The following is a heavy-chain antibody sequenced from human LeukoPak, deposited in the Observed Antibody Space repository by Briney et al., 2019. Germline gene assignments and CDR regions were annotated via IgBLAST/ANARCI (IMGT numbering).Heavy chain of an antibody. CDR1: GFTFSSYA. CDR3: AKALSPYSSSWFDAFDI. J-gene: IGHJ3*02. Sequence: GGSLRLSCAASGFTFSSYAMNWVRQAPGKGLEWVSAISGSGGSTYYADSVKGRFTISRDNSKDTLYLQMNSLRAEDTAVYYCAKALSPYSSSWFDAFDIWGQGTMVTVSS. D-gene: IGHD6-13*01. CDR2: ISGSGGST. V-gene: IGHV3-23*01.